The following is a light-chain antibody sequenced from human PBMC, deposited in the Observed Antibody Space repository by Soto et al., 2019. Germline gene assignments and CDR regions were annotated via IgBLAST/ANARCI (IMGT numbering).Light chain of an antibody. V-gene: IGLV2-8*01. CDR2: EVS. Sequence: QSVLTQPPSASGSPGQSVTISCTGTSSDVGGYNYVSWYQQHPGKAPKLMIYEVSKRPSGVPDRFSGSKSGNTASLTVSGLQAEDEADYYCSSYGGSNNLYVFGTGTKVTVL. J-gene: IGLJ1*01. CDR3: SSYGGSNNLYV. CDR1: SSDVGGYNY.